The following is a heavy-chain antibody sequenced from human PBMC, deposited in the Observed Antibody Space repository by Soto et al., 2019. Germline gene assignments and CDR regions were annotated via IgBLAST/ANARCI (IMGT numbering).Heavy chain of an antibody. CDR1: GDTFTDYY. J-gene: IGHJ4*02. CDR2: VNPSGGHT. V-gene: IGHV1-46*01. D-gene: IGHD2-21*02. Sequence: QVQLMQSGAEVKKPGASVKVSCKASGDTFTDYYIHWVRQAPGQGLEWMGTVNPSGGHTTYAQHSRGRVTMTRDTSTSTLYMELTSLTSADTAIYYCARGGHVVVVTAALDSWGQGTLVTVSS. CDR3: ARGGHVVVVTAALDS.